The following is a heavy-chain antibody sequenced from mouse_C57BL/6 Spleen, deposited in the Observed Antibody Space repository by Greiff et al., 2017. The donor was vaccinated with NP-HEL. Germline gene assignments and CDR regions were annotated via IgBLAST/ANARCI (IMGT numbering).Heavy chain of an antibody. V-gene: IGHV1-76*01. D-gene: IGHD1-1*01. Sequence: QVQLKESGAELVRPGASVKLSCKASGYTFTDYYINWVKQRPGQGLEWIARIYPGSGNTYYNQKFKDKATLTVDKSSSTAYMQLSSLTSEDSAVYYCATGGSSYVGFAYWGQGTLVTVSA. J-gene: IGHJ3*01. CDR1: GYTFTDYY. CDR3: ATGGSSYVGFAY. CDR2: IYPGSGNT.